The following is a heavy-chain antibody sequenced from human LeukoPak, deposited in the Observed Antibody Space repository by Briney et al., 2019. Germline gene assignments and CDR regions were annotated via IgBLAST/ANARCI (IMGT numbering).Heavy chain of an antibody. CDR1: GYTFTGYY. Sequence: ASVKVSCKASGYTFTGYYMHWVRQAPGQGLEWMGWINPNSGGTNYAQKFQGRATMTRDTSISTAYMELSRLRSDDTAVYYCARDHDSSGYYPDYWGQGTLVTVSS. CDR3: ARDHDSSGYYPDY. V-gene: IGHV1-2*02. D-gene: IGHD3-22*01. CDR2: INPNSGGT. J-gene: IGHJ4*02.